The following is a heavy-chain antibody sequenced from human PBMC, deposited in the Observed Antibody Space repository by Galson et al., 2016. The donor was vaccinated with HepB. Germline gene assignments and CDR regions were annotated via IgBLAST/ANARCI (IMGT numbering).Heavy chain of an antibody. Sequence: ETLSLTCAVYGGSISSNKWWTWVRQPPGGGLEWIGEIHHSRGTNCNPSLRSRVTISVDRSNNQFSLKLTSVTAADTALYYCTRGVDWIFDIWGQGAMVIVSS. CDR3: TRGVDWIFDI. J-gene: IGHJ3*02. CDR1: GGSISSNKW. CDR2: IHHSRGT. V-gene: IGHV4-4*02. D-gene: IGHD1-1*01.